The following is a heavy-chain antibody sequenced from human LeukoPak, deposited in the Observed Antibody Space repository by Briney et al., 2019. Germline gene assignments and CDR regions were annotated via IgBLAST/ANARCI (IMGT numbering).Heavy chain of an antibody. CDR2: IYYSGST. Sequence: SETLSLTCTVSGGSISSSSYYWGWIRQPPGKGLEGIVSIYYSGSTYYNPSLKSRVTISVDTSKNQFSLKLSSVTAADTAVYYCARHPLLEWPSYYYYYYMDVWGKGTTVTVSS. CDR3: ARHPLLEWPSYYYYYYMDV. J-gene: IGHJ6*03. CDR1: GGSISSSSYY. D-gene: IGHD3-3*01. V-gene: IGHV4-39*01.